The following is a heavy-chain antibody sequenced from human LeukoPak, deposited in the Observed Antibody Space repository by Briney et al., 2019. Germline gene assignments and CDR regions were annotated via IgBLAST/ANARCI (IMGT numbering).Heavy chain of an antibody. D-gene: IGHD2-2*01. Sequence: ASVKVSCKASGYTFTGSYMHWVRQAPGQGLEWMGWINPNSGGTNYAQNFQGRVTMTRDTSISTAYMELSRLKSDDTAVYYCLRGVVPAAITNWFDPWGQGTLVTVSS. CDR3: LRGVVPAAITNWFDP. J-gene: IGHJ5*02. CDR2: INPNSGGT. V-gene: IGHV1-2*02. CDR1: GYTFTGSY.